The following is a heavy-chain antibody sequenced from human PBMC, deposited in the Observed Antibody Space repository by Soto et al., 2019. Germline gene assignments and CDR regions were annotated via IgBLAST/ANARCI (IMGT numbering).Heavy chain of an antibody. J-gene: IGHJ6*03. CDR2: INHSGST. CDR1: GGSFSGYY. D-gene: IGHD3-3*01. CDR3: ATWRSWSGYFMDV. Sequence: SETLSLTCAVYGGSFSGYYWSWIRQPPGKGLEWIGEINHSGSTNYNPSLKSRVTISVDTSKNQFSLKLGAVTAADTAVYYCATWRSWSGYFMDVWGKGTTVTVSS. V-gene: IGHV4-34*01.